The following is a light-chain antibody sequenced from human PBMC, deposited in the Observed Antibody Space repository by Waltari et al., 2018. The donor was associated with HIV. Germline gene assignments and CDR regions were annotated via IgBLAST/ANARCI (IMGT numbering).Light chain of an antibody. CDR1: SSNIGSNS. Sequence: QSVLTQPPSASGTPGQTVIISCSGSSSNIGSNSVNWYQHLPGTAPKLLTYSNNQRPSGVPDRFSGSKSGTSASLAISGLQSEDEADYYCAAWDDSLNGPGYVFGAGTRVTVL. J-gene: IGLJ1*01. CDR2: SNN. CDR3: AAWDDSLNGPGYV. V-gene: IGLV1-44*01.